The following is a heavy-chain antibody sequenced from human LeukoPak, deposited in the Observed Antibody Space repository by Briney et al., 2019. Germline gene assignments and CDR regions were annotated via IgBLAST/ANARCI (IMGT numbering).Heavy chain of an antibody. Sequence: SGPTLVNPTETLTLTCTFSGFSLRISGMCVSWIRQPPGKALEWLARIDWDDDKYYSTSLKTRLSISKDTSKNQVVLSMTNMDPGDTATYYCARIDRRDGYKFDSWGQGALVTVSS. D-gene: IGHD5-24*01. CDR1: GFSLRISGMC. CDR3: ARIDRRDGYKFDS. V-gene: IGHV2-70*11. CDR2: IDWDDDK. J-gene: IGHJ4*02.